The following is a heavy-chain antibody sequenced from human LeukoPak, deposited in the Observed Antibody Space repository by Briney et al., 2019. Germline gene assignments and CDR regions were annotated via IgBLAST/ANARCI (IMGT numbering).Heavy chain of an antibody. CDR3: ARLYYAFWSGYSSRVSP. Sequence: SETLSLTCAVYGGSFSGYYWSWIRQPPGKGLEWIGEINHSGSTNYNPSLKSRVTISVDTSKNQFSLKLSSVTAADTAVYYCARLYYAFWSGYSSRVSPWGQGTLVTVSS. CDR2: INHSGST. J-gene: IGHJ5*02. V-gene: IGHV4-34*01. CDR1: GGSFSGYY. D-gene: IGHD3-3*01.